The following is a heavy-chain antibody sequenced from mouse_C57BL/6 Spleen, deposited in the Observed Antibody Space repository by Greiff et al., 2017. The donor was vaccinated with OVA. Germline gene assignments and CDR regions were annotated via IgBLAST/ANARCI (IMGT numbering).Heavy chain of an antibody. CDR3: ARFGNYEWFAY. V-gene: IGHV1-72*01. CDR2: IDPNSGGT. CDR1: GYTFTSYW. Sequence: QVQLQQPGAELVKPGASVKLSCKASGYTFTSYWMHWVKQRPGRGLEWIGRIDPNSGGTKYNEKFKSKATLTVDKPSSTAYMQLSSLTSEDSAVYYCARFGNYEWFAYWGQGTLVTVSA. J-gene: IGHJ3*01. D-gene: IGHD2-1*01.